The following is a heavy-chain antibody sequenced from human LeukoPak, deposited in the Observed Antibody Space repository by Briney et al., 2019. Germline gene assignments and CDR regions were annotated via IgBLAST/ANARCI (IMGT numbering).Heavy chain of an antibody. J-gene: IGHJ4*02. CDR1: VFTARGTY. CDR3: ARIVYYYDCSGYNYFFHN. CDR2: IYTSGNT. D-gene: IGHD3-22*01. Sequence: PGGSLRLSCAASVFTARGTYMSWVRQAPGKGPEWVSVIYTSGNTYYADSVKGRFTISRDTSKNTLSLQMNGLRAADTAFYYCARIVYYYDCSGYNYFFHNWGQGTLVTVSS. V-gene: IGHV3-66*01.